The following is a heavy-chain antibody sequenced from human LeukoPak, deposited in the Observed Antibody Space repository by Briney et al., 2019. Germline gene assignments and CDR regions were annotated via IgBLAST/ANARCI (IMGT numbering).Heavy chain of an antibody. J-gene: IGHJ3*02. Sequence: ASVKVSCKVSGYTLTELSMHWVRQAPGKGLEWMGGFDPEDGETIYAQKFQGRVTMTEDTSTDAAYMELSSLRSEDTAVYYCATTRPPPGYSSSWYAFDIWGQGTMVTVSS. D-gene: IGHD6-13*01. CDR1: GYTLTELS. CDR2: FDPEDGET. CDR3: ATTRPPPGYSSSWYAFDI. V-gene: IGHV1-24*01.